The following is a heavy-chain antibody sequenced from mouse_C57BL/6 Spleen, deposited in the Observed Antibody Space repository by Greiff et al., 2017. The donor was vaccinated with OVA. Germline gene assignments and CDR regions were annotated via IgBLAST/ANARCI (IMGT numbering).Heavy chain of an antibody. Sequence: QVQLQQPGAELVKPGASVKLSCKASGYTFTSYWMQWVKQRPGQGLEWIGEIDPSDSYTNYNQKFKGKATLTVDTSSSTAYMQLSSLTSEDSAVYYCARWFYAMDYWGQGTSVTVSS. CDR3: ARWFYAMDY. CDR2: IDPSDSYT. CDR1: GYTFTSYW. J-gene: IGHJ4*01. D-gene: IGHD2-2*01. V-gene: IGHV1-50*01.